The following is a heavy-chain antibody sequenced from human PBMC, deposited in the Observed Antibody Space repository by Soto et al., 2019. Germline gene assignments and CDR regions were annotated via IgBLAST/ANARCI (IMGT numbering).Heavy chain of an antibody. Sequence: QVQLVQSGAEVKKPGSSVKVSCKASGGTFSSYAISWVRQAPGQGLEWMGGIIPIFGTANYAQKFQGRVTITADKSTSTAYRELRSLRSEDTAVYSCARDRVYSYGFYYFDYWGQGTLVTVSS. V-gene: IGHV1-69*06. D-gene: IGHD5-18*01. CDR1: GGTFSSYA. J-gene: IGHJ4*02. CDR2: IIPIFGTA. CDR3: ARDRVYSYGFYYFDY.